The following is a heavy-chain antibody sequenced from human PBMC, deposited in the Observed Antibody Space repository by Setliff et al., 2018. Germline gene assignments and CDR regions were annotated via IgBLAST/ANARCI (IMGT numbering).Heavy chain of an antibody. J-gene: IGHJ4*02. CDR1: GFTFGTYW. Sequence: GGSLRLSCATSGFTFGTYWMHWVRQVPGKGLEWVSRINTDSTSRGYAASVLGRFTISRDNDKKTLYLEMNSLRLDDTAVYYCARARGNWGPVDYWGQGTLVTVSS. D-gene: IGHD7-27*01. CDR2: INTDSTSR. V-gene: IGHV3-74*01. CDR3: ARARGNWGPVDY.